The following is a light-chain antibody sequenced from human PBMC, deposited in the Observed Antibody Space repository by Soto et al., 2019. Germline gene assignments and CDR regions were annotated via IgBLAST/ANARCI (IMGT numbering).Light chain of an antibody. CDR3: QQYGSSAPIT. J-gene: IGKJ5*01. CDR2: GAS. Sequence: EIVMTQFPATLSVSPGERATLPCRASQSVSSYLAWYQQKPGQAPRLLIYGASIRATGIPDRFSGSGSETDFTLTISRLEPEDFALYYCQQYGSSAPITFGQGTRLEIK. V-gene: IGKV3-20*01. CDR1: QSVSSY.